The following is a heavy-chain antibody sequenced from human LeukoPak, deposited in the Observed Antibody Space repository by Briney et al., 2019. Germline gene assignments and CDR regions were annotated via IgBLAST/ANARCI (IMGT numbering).Heavy chain of an antibody. CDR2: IYYSGST. J-gene: IGHJ4*02. V-gene: IGHV4-59*12. CDR1: GGSISSYY. CDR3: ARVPLIAKRSGYFDY. Sequence: SETLSLTCTVSGGSISSYYWSWIRQPPGKGLEWIGYIYYSGSTNYNPSLKSRVTISVDTSKNQFSLRLNSVTAADTAVYYCARVPLIAKRSGYFDYWGQGTLVTVSS. D-gene: IGHD2-21*01.